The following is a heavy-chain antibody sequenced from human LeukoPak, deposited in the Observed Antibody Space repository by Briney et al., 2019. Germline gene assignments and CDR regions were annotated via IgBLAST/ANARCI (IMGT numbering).Heavy chain of an antibody. CDR2: IIPILGIA. D-gene: IGHD2-8*01. CDR3: ARDLNNEYGMDV. CDR1: GGTHSSYV. J-gene: IGHJ6*02. Sequence: GASVKVSCMACGGTHSSYVINWLRQAPGQELDWMGRIIPILGIANYAQKFQGRVTITADKSTSTAYMELSSLRSEDTAVYYCARDLNNEYGMDVWGQGTSVTVSS. V-gene: IGHV1-69*04.